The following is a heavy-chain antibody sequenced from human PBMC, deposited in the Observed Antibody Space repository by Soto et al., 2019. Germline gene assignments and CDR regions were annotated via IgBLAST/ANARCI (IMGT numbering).Heavy chain of an antibody. CDR2: ISYDGSNK. CDR1: GFTFSSYG. J-gene: IGHJ4*02. V-gene: IGHV3-30*18. D-gene: IGHD3-10*01. CDR3: AKDLREGRYEDYGFDY. Sequence: GGSLRLSCAASGFTFSSYGMHWVRQAPGKGLEWVAVISYDGSNKYYADSVKGRFTISRDNSKNTLYLQMNSLRAEDTAVYYCAKDLREGRYEDYGFDYWGQGTLVTVSS.